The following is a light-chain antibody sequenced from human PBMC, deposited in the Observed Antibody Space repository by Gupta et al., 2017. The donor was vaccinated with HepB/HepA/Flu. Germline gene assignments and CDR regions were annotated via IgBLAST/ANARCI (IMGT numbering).Light chain of an antibody. CDR3: TSYTSISPYV. J-gene: IGLJ1*01. V-gene: IGLV2-14*03. CDR2: DVS. Sequence: SALTQSASVSGSPGQSITISCTGTSSDVGGYNYVSWYQQYPGKAPKLLIYDVSKRPSGVSNRFSGSKSGNTASLTISGLQAEDEADYYCTSYTSISPYVFGTGTKVTVL. CDR1: SSDVGGYNY.